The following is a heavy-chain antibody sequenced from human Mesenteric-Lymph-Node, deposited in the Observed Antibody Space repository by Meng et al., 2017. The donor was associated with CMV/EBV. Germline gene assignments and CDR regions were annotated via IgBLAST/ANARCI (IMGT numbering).Heavy chain of an antibody. CDR1: GYAFTSYD. CDR3: ARGRGYNYGWGDY. J-gene: IGHJ4*02. V-gene: IGHV1-8*01. D-gene: IGHD5-18*01. Sequence: ASVKVSCKASGYAFTSYDINWVRQATGQGLEWMGWMNPNSGNTGYAQKFQGRVTMTRNTSTSTAYMELRSLRSDDTAVYYCARGRGYNYGWGDYWGQGTLVTVSS. CDR2: MNPNSGNT.